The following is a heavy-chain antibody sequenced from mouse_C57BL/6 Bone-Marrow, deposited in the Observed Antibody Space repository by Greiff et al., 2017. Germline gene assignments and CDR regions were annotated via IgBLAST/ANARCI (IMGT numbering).Heavy chain of an antibody. V-gene: IGHV1-82*01. Sequence: QVQLQQSGPELVKPGASVKISCKASGYAFSSSWMNWVKQRPGKGLEWIGRIYPGDGDTNYNGKFKGKATLTAEKSSSTAYMQLSSLTSEDSAVYFCARYDYDGYYYAMDYWGQGTSVTVSS. CDR1: GYAFSSSW. CDR2: IYPGDGDT. J-gene: IGHJ4*01. D-gene: IGHD2-4*01. CDR3: ARYDYDGYYYAMDY.